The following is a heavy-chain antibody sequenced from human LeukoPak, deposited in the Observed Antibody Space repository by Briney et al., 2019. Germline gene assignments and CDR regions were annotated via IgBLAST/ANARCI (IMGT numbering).Heavy chain of an antibody. CDR2: IYYSGST. Sequence: SETLSLTCTVSGGSISSGDYYWSWIRQPPGKGLEWIGYIYYSGSTYYNPSLKSRVTISVDTSKNQFSLKLSSVTAADTAVYYCARYDSSGANFDYWGQGTLVTVSS. J-gene: IGHJ4*02. V-gene: IGHV4-30-4*01. D-gene: IGHD3-22*01. CDR1: GGSISSGDYY. CDR3: ARYDSSGANFDY.